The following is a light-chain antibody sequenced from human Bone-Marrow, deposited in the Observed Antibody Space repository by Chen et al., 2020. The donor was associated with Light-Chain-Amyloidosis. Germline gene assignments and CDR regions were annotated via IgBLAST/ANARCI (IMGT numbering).Light chain of an antibody. CDR3: QVWDRSSDRPV. V-gene: IGLV3-21*02. CDR1: NIGSTS. CDR2: DDS. J-gene: IGLJ3*02. Sequence: SYVLTQPSSVSVAPGQTATIACGGNNIGSTSVHWYQQTPGQAPLLVVYDDSDRPSGIPERMSGSNTGTTATVTSSRVEAGDEACKYCQVWDRSSDRPVVGGGTKLIVL.